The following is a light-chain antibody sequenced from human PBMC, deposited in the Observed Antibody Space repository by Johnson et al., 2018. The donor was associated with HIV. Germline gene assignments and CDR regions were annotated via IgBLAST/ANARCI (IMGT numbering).Light chain of an antibody. CDR1: SSNIGNNY. CDR3: GTWDTSLNAFV. V-gene: IGLV1-51*02. CDR2: ENN. J-gene: IGLJ1*01. Sequence: QSVLTQPPSVSAAPGQKVTISCSGSSSNIGNNYVSWYQQFPGTAPKLLIYENNKRPSGIPDRFSGSKSGMSATLAITGLQTGAEANYYCGTWDTSLNAFVLGTGTSVIVL.